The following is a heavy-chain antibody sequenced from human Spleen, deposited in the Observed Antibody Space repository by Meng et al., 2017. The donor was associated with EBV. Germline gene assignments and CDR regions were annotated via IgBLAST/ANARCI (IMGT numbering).Heavy chain of an antibody. V-gene: IGHV3-53*01. CDR1: GFTVRNDY. CDR3: ARDYGSGSYHA. Sequence: ERQLLGSGGGLSQPGGSLRLSCAVSGFTVRNDYMSWVRQAPGKGLEWVSVILSSGSTYYADSVKGRFTISRDNSKNTLYLQMNSLRAEDTAVYYCARDYGSGSYHAWGQGTLVTVSS. J-gene: IGHJ5*02. CDR2: ILSSGST. D-gene: IGHD3-10*01.